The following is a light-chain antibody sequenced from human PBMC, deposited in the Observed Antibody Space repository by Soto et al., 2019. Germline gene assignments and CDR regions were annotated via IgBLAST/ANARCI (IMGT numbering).Light chain of an antibody. V-gene: IGKV3-20*01. J-gene: IGKJ3*01. CDR3: QQYGRSPGLFT. CDR2: GAS. Sequence: EIVLTQSPGTLSVSPGERATLSCRASQSVSSSYLAWYQQKPGQAPRLLIHGASTRATGIPDRFSGSGAGTDFTLTISRLEPEDFAVYYCQQYGRSPGLFTFGPGTRVDIQ. CDR1: QSVSSSY.